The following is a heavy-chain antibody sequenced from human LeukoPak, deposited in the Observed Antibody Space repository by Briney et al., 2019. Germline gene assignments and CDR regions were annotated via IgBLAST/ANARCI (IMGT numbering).Heavy chain of an antibody. CDR1: GGSISCGGYS. J-gene: IGHJ5*02. D-gene: IGHD3-10*01. V-gene: IGHV4-30-2*01. CDR3: ARDVTGRLLGNWFDP. Sequence: PSETLSLTCAVSGGSISCGGYSWSWLRQPPGKGLEWIGYIYHSGSTYYNPSLKSRVTISVDRSKNQFSLKLSSVTAADTAVYYCARDVTGRLLGNWFDPWGQGTLVTVSS. CDR2: IYHSGST.